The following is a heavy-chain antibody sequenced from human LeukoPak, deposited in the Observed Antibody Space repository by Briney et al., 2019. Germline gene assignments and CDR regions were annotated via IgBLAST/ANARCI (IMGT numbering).Heavy chain of an antibody. Sequence: GGCLRLSCAASGPTFSAYWMNWVRQVPGKGLVWVSHINSDGSVTNYADSVKGRFTISRDNAKNTLYLQVNSLRAEDTAVYYCARRWQSNQGDAFDFWGQGTMVTVSS. J-gene: IGHJ3*01. CDR3: ARRWQSNQGDAFDF. CDR2: INSDGSVT. V-gene: IGHV3-74*01. D-gene: IGHD4-11*01. CDR1: GPTFSAYW.